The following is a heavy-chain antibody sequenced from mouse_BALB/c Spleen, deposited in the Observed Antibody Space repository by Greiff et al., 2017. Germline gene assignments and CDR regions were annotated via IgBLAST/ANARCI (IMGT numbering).Heavy chain of an antibody. Sequence: EVKLMESGGGLVQPGGSRKLSCAASGFTFSSFGMHWVRQAPEKGLEWVAYISSGSSTIYYADTVKGRFTISRDNPKNTLFLQMTSLRSEDTAMYYCARYYGYFDYWGQGTTLTVSS. CDR1: GFTFSSFG. J-gene: IGHJ2*01. CDR3: ARYYGYFDY. CDR2: ISSGSSTI. D-gene: IGHD1-1*01. V-gene: IGHV5-17*02.